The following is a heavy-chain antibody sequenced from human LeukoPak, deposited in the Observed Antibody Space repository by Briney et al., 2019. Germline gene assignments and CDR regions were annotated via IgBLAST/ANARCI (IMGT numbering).Heavy chain of an antibody. CDR3: AKDAEVGATGFSYYYMDV. CDR1: GFTFDDYT. J-gene: IGHJ6*03. D-gene: IGHD1-26*01. V-gene: IGHV3-43*01. Sequence: GGSLRLSCAASGFTFDDYTMHWVRQAPGKGLEWVSLISWGGGSTYYADSVKGRFTISRDNSKNSLYLQMNSLRTEHTALYYCAKDAEVGATGFSYYYMDVWGKATTVTVSS. CDR2: ISWGGGST.